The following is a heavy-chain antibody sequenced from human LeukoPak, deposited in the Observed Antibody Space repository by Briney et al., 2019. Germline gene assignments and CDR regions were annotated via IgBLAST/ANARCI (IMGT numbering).Heavy chain of an antibody. Sequence: GESLKISCKGSGYSFTSYWIGWVRQMPGKGLEWMGIIYPGDSVTRYSPSFQGQVTISADKSISTAYLQWSSLKASDTAMYYCARLVGYYYDSSGYSDYWGQGTLVTVSS. V-gene: IGHV5-51*01. CDR3: ARLVGYYYDSSGYSDY. J-gene: IGHJ4*02. CDR2: IYPGDSVT. CDR1: GYSFTSYW. D-gene: IGHD3-22*01.